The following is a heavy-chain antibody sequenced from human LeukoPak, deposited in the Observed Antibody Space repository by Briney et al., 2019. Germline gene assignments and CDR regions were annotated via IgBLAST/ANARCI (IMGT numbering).Heavy chain of an antibody. J-gene: IGHJ4*02. CDR1: GFTFRSYK. V-gene: IGHV3-48*01. CDR3: ARDYSTVTTFFDY. CDR2: ITGGSTTI. Sequence: GGSLSLSCAAAGFTFRSYKMNWVRQAPGKGLEWVTYITGGSTTIYYADSVKGRFTISRDNAKNSLYLQMNNLRAEDTAVYYCARDYSTVTTFFDYWGQGTLVTVSS. D-gene: IGHD4-17*01.